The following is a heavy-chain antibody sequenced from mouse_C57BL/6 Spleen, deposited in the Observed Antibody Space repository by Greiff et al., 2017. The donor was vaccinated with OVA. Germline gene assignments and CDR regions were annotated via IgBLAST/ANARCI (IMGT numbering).Heavy chain of an antibody. CDR2: IYPRSGNT. V-gene: IGHV1-81*01. Sequence: VKLMESGAELARPGASVKLSCKASGYTFTSYGISWVKQRTGQGLEWIGEIYPRSGNTYYNEKFKGKATLTADKSSSTAYMELRSLTSEDSAVYFCARSDSSGQYYYAMDYWGQGTSVTVSS. J-gene: IGHJ4*01. CDR3: ARSDSSGQYYYAMDY. D-gene: IGHD3-2*02. CDR1: GYTFTSYG.